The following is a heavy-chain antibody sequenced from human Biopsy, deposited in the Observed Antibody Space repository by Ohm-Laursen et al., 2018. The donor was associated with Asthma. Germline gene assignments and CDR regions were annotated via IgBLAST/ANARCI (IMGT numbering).Heavy chain of an antibody. V-gene: IGHV4-30-4*01. Sequence: TLSLTCIVSGGSISSGAYYWSWVRQPPGKGLEWIGYIYYIGSTYYNPSLKSRVAISLDTSKNQFSLKLSSVAAAGTAVYFCARRGGVRRYFDYWGQGTLVTVSS. J-gene: IGHJ4*02. CDR3: ARRGGVRRYFDY. CDR2: IYYIGST. CDR1: GGSISSGAYY. D-gene: IGHD3-16*01.